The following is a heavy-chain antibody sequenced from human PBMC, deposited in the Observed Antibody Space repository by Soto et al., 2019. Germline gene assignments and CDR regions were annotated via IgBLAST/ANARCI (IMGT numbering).Heavy chain of an antibody. CDR1: GFTFSSYA. D-gene: IGHD6-13*01. J-gene: IGHJ6*02. V-gene: IGHV3-23*01. CDR3: ANAGIAAAGPYYYYGMDV. Sequence: EVQLLESGGGLVQPGGSLRLSCAASGFTFSSYAMSWVRQAPGKGLEGVSAISGSGGSTYYADSVKGRFTISRDNSKNTLYLQMNSLRAEDTAVYYCANAGIAAAGPYYYYGMDVWGQGTTVTVSS. CDR2: ISGSGGST.